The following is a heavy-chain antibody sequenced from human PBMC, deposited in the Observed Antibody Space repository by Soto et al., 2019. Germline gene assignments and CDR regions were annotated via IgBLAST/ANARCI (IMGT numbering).Heavy chain of an antibody. CDR2: ISWNSDSR. CDR3: AKNRGGGYDFDY. J-gene: IGHJ4*02. CDR1: GFTFDYYA. D-gene: IGHD5-12*01. Sequence: GGSLRLSCAASGFTFDYYAMHWVRQAPGKGLEWVSGISWNSDSRDYADSVKGRAIISRDNAKNSLYLQVNSLRGEDTALYYCAKNRGGGYDFDYWGQGALVTVSS. V-gene: IGHV3-9*01.